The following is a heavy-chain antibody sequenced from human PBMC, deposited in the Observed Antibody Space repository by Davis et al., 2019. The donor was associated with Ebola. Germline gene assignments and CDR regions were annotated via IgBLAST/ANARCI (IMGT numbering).Heavy chain of an antibody. J-gene: IGHJ4*02. CDR2: IWYDGSNK. Sequence: GESLKISCSASGFPFSSFGMHWVRQAPGKGLEWLAVIWYDGSNKYYVDSVKGRFTVSRDNSKNTLYLQMNSLRVEDTALYYCAKGHREQWLVLGENWGQGTQVTVSS. D-gene: IGHD6-19*01. V-gene: IGHV3-33*06. CDR3: AKGHREQWLVLGEN. CDR1: GFPFSSFG.